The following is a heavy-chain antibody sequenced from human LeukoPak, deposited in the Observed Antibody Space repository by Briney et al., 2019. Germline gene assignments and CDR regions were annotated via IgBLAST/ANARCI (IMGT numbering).Heavy chain of an antibody. J-gene: IGHJ6*03. CDR3: ARVWGCSGGSCYSTGYMDV. V-gene: IGHV1-69*05. D-gene: IGHD2-15*01. CDR1: GGTFSSYA. Sequence: SVKVSCKGSGGTFSSYAISWVRQAPGQGLEWMGGIIPIFGTANYAQKFQGRVTITTDESTSTAYMELSSLRSEDTAVYYCARVWGCSGGSCYSTGYMDVWGKGTTVTVSS. CDR2: IIPIFGTA.